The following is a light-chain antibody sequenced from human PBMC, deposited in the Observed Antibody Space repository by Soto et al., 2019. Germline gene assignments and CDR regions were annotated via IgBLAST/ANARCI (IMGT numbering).Light chain of an antibody. CDR1: QGISSY. J-gene: IGKJ5*01. CDR2: AAS. V-gene: IGKV1-39*01. CDR3: QQSYSTLLIT. Sequence: DIQLTQSPSFLSASVGDRVTITCRASQGISSYLAWYQQKPGKAPKLLIYAASTLQSGVPSRFSGSGSGTDFTLTISSLQPEDFATYYCQQSYSTLLITFGQGTRLEI.